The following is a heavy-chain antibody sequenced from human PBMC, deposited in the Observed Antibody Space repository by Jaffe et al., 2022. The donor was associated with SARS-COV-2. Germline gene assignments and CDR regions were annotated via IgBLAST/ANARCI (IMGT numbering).Heavy chain of an antibody. CDR2: IFPDDSKT. V-gene: IGHV5-51*01. CDR3: ARLPWGPLYYFDW. D-gene: IGHD7-27*01. Sequence: EVRLVQSGAEVKKPGESLRISCQASGYSFTQYWIGWVRQTPGQGLEWMGLIFPDDSKTKYSPSFQGQVTLSVAKSTGAAYLQWSSLKASDTAIYYCARLPWGPLYYFDWWGPGTLVTVSS. CDR1: GYSFTQYW. J-gene: IGHJ4*02.